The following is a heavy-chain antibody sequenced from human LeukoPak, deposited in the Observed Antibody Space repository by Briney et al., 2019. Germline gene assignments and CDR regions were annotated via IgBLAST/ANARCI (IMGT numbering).Heavy chain of an antibody. J-gene: IGHJ5*02. CDR3: ACAVGYSSGWRKGGWFDP. CDR2: IYTSGST. D-gene: IGHD6-19*01. CDR1: GGSISSYY. Sequence: SSETLSLTCTVSGGSISSYYWSWIRQPPGKGLEWIGYIYTSGSTNYNPSLKSRVTISVDTSKNQFSLKLSSVTAADTAVYYCACAVGYSSGWRKGGWFDPWGQGTLVTVSS. V-gene: IGHV4-4*09.